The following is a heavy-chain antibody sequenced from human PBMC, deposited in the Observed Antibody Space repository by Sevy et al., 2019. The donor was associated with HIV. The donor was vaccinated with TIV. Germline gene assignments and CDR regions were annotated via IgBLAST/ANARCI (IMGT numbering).Heavy chain of an antibody. CDR3: ARHRNGGDYWSGYYTGGDWFDP. J-gene: IGHJ5*02. V-gene: IGHV4-39*01. CDR2: IYYSRST. CDR1: GGSISSSSYY. Sequence: SETLSLTCTVSGGSISSSSYYWGRIRQPPGKGLEWIGSIYYSRSTYYNPSLNSPVTISVDTSKNQFSLRRSSVTAADTAGQSCARHRNGGDYWSGYYTGGDWFDPWGQGTRVTVS. D-gene: IGHD3-3*01.